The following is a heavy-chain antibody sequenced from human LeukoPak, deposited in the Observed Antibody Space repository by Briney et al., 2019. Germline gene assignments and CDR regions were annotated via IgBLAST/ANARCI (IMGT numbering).Heavy chain of an antibody. Sequence: SETLSLTCAVYGRSFSGYYWSWIRQPPGKGLEWIGEINHSGSTNYNPSLKSRVTISVDTSKNQFSLKLSSVTAADTAVYYCARSPLDTVFYYYYYYYMDVWGKGTTVTVSS. J-gene: IGHJ6*03. CDR1: GRSFSGYY. D-gene: IGHD5-18*01. CDR2: INHSGST. V-gene: IGHV4-34*01. CDR3: ARSPLDTVFYYYYYYYMDV.